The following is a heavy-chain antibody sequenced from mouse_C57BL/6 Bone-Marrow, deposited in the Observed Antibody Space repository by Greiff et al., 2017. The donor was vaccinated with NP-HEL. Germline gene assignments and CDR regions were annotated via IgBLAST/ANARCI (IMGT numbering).Heavy chain of an antibody. Sequence: VQLQQSGPGLVQPSQSLSITCTVSGFSLTSYGVHWVRQSPGKGLEWLGVIWSGGSTDYNAAFIYRLSISKDTSKSQVFFKMNSLQADDTAIYYCARSPFYYYGSGFDYWGQGTTLTVSS. CDR3: ARSPFYYYGSGFDY. V-gene: IGHV2-2*01. CDR2: IWSGGST. D-gene: IGHD1-1*01. CDR1: GFSLTSYG. J-gene: IGHJ2*01.